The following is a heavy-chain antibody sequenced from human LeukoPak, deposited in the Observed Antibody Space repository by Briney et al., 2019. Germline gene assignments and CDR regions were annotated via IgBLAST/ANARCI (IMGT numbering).Heavy chain of an antibody. CDR3: ARDGCTNGVCSPYFDY. Sequence: GGSLRLSCAASGFTFSSYAMHGVRQAPGKGLEWVAVISYDGSNKYYADSVKGRFTISRDNSKNTLYLQMNSLRAEDTAVYYCARDGCTNGVCSPYFDYWGQGTLVTVSS. J-gene: IGHJ4*02. CDR1: GFTFSSYA. CDR2: ISYDGSNK. D-gene: IGHD2-8*01. V-gene: IGHV3-30*04.